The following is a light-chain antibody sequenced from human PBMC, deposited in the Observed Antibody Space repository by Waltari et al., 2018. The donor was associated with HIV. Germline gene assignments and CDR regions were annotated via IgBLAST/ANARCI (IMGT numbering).Light chain of an antibody. CDR3: AAWDDSLNEV. J-gene: IGLJ2*01. CDR1: SSHIGSNT. CDR2: SNN. V-gene: IGLV1-44*01. Sequence: QSVQTQPPSASGTPGPRVPISCSGSSSHIGSNTVNWYQQLPGTAPKLLIYSNNQRPSGVPDRFSGSKSGTSASLAISGLQSEDEADYYCAAWDDSLNEVFGGGTKLTVL.